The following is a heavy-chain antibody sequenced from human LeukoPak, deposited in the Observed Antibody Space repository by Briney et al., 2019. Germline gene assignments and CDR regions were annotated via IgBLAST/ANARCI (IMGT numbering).Heavy chain of an antibody. D-gene: IGHD3-3*02. CDR2: IRYDGSNK. CDR1: GFTFSSYG. J-gene: IGHJ4*02. V-gene: IGHV3-30*02. Sequence: GGSLRLSCAASGFTFSSYGMHWVRQAPGKGLEWVAFIRYDGSNKYYADSVEGRFTISRDNSKNTLYLQMNSLRAEDTAVYYCAKELGDYFDYWGQGTLVTVSS. CDR3: AKELGDYFDY.